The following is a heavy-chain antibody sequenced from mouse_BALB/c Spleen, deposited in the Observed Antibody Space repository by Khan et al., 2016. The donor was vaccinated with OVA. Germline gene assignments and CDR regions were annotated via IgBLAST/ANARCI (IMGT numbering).Heavy chain of an antibody. J-gene: IGHJ3*01. CDR1: GYTFTNYW. CDR2: IFPGTGTT. D-gene: IGHD2-1*01. CDR3: ARGYFGNYEFVY. Sequence: VKLKESGAELVKPGASVKLSCKTSGYTFTNYWIQWIKQRPGQGLGWIGQIFPGTGTTYYNQNFEGKATLTVDTSSNTAYMHLSSLTSEDSAVYFCARGYFGNYEFVYWGQGTLVTVSP. V-gene: IGHV1S132*01.